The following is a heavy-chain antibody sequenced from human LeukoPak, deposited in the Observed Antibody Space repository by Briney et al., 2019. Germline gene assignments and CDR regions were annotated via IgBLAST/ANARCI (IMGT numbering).Heavy chain of an antibody. CDR3: ARDDWPLSYYFDY. Sequence: ASVKVSCKASGYTFTSYAMHWVRQAPGQRLEWMGWINAGNGNTKYSQKLQGRVTITRDTSASTAYMELNSLRSEDTAVYYCARDDWPLSYYFDYWGQGTLVTVSS. CDR1: GYTFTSYA. J-gene: IGHJ4*02. CDR2: INAGNGNT. D-gene: IGHD3-9*01. V-gene: IGHV1-3*01.